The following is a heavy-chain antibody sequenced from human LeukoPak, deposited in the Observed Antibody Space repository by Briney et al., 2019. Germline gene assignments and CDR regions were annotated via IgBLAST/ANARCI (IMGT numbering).Heavy chain of an antibody. CDR3: ARGATEDAFDI. V-gene: IGHV4-30-2*01. J-gene: IGHJ3*02. D-gene: IGHD1-26*01. Sequence: PSQTLSLTCTVSGGSISSGGYYWSWIRQPPGKGLEWIGYTYHSGSTYYNPSLKSRVTISVDRSKNQFTLKLSSVTAADTAVYYCARGATEDAFDIWGQGTMVTVSS. CDR2: TYHSGST. CDR1: GGSISSGGYY.